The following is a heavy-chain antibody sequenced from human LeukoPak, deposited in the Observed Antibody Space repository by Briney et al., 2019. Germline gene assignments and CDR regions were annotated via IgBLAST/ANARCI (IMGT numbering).Heavy chain of an antibody. J-gene: IGHJ4*01. D-gene: IGHD3-16*01. V-gene: IGHV1-18*01. CDR2: ISAYNGNT. Sequence: GASVKVSCKASGYTFTSYGISWVRQAPGQGLEWMGWISAYNGNTNYAQKLQGRVTMTTDTSTSTVFLELNSLRSDDTAVYYCVREKDGGTYDYWGQGTLVTVST. CDR1: GYTFTSYG. CDR3: VREKDGGTYDY.